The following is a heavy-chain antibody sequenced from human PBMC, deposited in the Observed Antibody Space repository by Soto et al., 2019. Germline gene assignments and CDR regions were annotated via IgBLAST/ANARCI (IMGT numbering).Heavy chain of an antibody. V-gene: IGHV3-74*01. CDR1: GFTFSSYW. D-gene: IGHD2-2*01. J-gene: IGHJ3*02. Sequence: EVQLVESGGGLVQPGGSLRLSCAASGFTFSSYWMHWVRQAPGKGLVWVSRINGDGSSTSYADSVKGRFTISRDNAKNTLYLQMNSLRAEDTAVYYCARGRGSTSLDAFDIWGQGTMVTVSS. CDR3: ARGRGSTSLDAFDI. CDR2: INGDGSST.